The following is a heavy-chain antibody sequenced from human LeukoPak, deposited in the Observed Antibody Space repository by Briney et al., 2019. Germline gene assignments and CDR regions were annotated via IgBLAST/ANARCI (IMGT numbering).Heavy chain of an antibody. CDR1: GFTFSSYG. CDR2: IWYDGSNK. J-gene: IGHJ4*02. CDR3: AGAAQFWSGYYDY. D-gene: IGHD3-3*01. V-gene: IGHV3-33*01. Sequence: GGSLRLSCAASGFTFSSYGMHWVRQAPGKGLEWVAVIWYDGSNKYYADSVKGRFTISRDNSKNTLYLQMNSLRAEDTAVYYCAGAAQFWSGYYDYWGQGTLVTVSS.